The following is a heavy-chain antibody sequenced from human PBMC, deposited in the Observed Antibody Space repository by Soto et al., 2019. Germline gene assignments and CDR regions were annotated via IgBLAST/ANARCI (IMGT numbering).Heavy chain of an antibody. V-gene: IGHV4-39*01. CDR3: ARSRITIFGVVEARWFDP. J-gene: IGHJ5*02. CDR2: IYYSGST. Sequence: SETLSLTCTVSGGSISSSSYYWGWIRQPPGKGLEWIGSIYYSGSTYYNPSLKSRVTISVDTSKNQFSLKLSSVTAADTAVYYCARSRITIFGVVEARWFDPWGQGTLVTVSS. D-gene: IGHD3-3*01. CDR1: GGSISSSSYY.